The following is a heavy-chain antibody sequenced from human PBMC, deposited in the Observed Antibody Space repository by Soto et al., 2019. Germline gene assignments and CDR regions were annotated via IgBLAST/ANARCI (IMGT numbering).Heavy chain of an antibody. D-gene: IGHD2-15*01. CDR3: ARGEPGTYCSGGSCYSVSYMDV. CDR1: SGSISSSNW. Sequence: SETLSLTCAVSSGSISSSNWWSWVRQPPGKGLEWIGEIYHSGSTNYNPSLKSRVTISVDKSKNQFSLKLSSVTAADTAVYYCARGEPGTYCSGGSCYSVSYMDVWGKGTTVTVSS. V-gene: IGHV4-4*02. J-gene: IGHJ6*03. CDR2: IYHSGST.